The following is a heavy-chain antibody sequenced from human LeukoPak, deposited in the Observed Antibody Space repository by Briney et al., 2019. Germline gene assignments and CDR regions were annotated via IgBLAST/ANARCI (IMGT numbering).Heavy chain of an antibody. CDR2: INPKRGGT. CDR1: GYTFTGYY. D-gene: IGHD3-10*01. V-gene: IGHV1-2*02. Sequence: ASVKVSCKASGYTFTGYYMHWVRQAPGQGLEWMGWINPKRGGTNYAQKFQGRVTMTRDTSISTAYMELSRLRYDDTAVYYCTRDAGDPLTYYFDYWGQGTLVTVSS. J-gene: IGHJ4*02. CDR3: TRDAGDPLTYYFDY.